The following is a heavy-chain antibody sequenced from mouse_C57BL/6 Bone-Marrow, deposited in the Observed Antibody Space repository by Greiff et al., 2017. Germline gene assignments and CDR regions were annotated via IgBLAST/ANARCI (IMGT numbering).Heavy chain of an antibody. V-gene: IGHV1-53*01. J-gene: IGHJ4*01. CDR2: INPSNGGT. D-gene: IGHD2-3*01. CDR3: ARWDLYDGYFYAMDY. CDR1: GYTFTSYW. Sequence: VKLQQPGTELVKPGASVKLSCKASGYTFTSYWMHWVKQRPGQGLEWIGNINPSNGGTNYNEKFKSKATLTVDKSSSTAYMQLSSLTSEDSAVYYCARWDLYDGYFYAMDYWGQGTSVTVSS.